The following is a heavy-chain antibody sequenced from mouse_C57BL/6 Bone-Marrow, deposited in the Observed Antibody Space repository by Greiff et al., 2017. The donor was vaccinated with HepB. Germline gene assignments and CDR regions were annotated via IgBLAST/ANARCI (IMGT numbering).Heavy chain of an antibody. CDR3: TTYVVDYYAMDY. V-gene: IGHV14-4*01. J-gene: IGHJ4*01. CDR2: IDPENGDT. D-gene: IGHD1-1*01. Sequence: EVQLQQSGAELVRPGASVKLSCTASGFTFKDDYMHWVKQRPEQGLEWIGWIDPENGDTEYASKFQGKATITADTSSNTAYLQLSSLTSEDTAVYYCTTYVVDYYAMDYWGQGTSVTVSS. CDR1: GFTFKDDY.